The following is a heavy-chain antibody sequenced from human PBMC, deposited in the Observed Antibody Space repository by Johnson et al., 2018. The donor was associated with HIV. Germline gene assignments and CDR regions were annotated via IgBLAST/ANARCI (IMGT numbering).Heavy chain of an antibody. D-gene: IGHD3-16*01. CDR2: INWNGGST. CDR1: GFTFDDYG. CDR3: ARGLLGVLIPGAFDI. J-gene: IGHJ3*02. V-gene: IGHV3-20*04. Sequence: MQLVESGGGVVRPGGSLRLSCAASGFTFDDYGMSWVRQAPGKGLEWVSGINWNGGSTGYADYVKGRFTISRDNAKNTLYLQMNSLRAEDTAVYYCARGLLGVLIPGAFDIWGQGTMVTVSS.